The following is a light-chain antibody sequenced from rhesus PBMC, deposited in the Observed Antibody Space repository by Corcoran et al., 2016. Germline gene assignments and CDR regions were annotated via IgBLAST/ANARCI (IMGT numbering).Light chain of an antibody. CDR3: QHYYSTPFT. V-gene: IGKV1-25*01. CDR2: EES. Sequence: DIQMTQSPSSLSASVGDRVTITCRASQGITNDLAWCQQKPGETPKLLIYEESSLQSGIPSRFNGSGDGTDFTLTISSLQSEDFATYYCQHYYSTPFTFGPGTKLDIK. J-gene: IGKJ3*01. CDR1: QGITND.